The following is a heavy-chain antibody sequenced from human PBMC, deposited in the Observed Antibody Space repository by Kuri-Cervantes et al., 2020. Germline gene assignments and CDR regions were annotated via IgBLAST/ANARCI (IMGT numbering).Heavy chain of an antibody. Sequence: SCTVSGGSISSGDYYWSWIRQPPGKGLEWNGYIYYSGSTYYNPSLKSRVTISVDTSKNQFSLKLSSVTAADTAVYYCARRNMVRGVDYWGQGTLVTVSS. CDR1: GGSISSGDYY. V-gene: IGHV4-30-4*01. D-gene: IGHD3-10*01. J-gene: IGHJ4*02. CDR3: ARRNMVRGVDY. CDR2: IYYSGST.